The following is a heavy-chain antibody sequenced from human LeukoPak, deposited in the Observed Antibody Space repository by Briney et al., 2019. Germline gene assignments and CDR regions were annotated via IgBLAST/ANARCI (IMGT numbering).Heavy chain of an antibody. D-gene: IGHD3-3*01. CDR3: AKPITIFGVVPADAFDI. Sequence: GGSLRLFCAASGFTFSSYAMSWVRQAPGKGLEWVSAISGSGGSTYYADSVKGRFTISRDNSKNTLYLQMNSLRAEDTAVYYCAKPITIFGVVPADAFDIWGQGTMVTVSS. V-gene: IGHV3-23*01. CDR1: GFTFSSYA. CDR2: ISGSGGST. J-gene: IGHJ3*02.